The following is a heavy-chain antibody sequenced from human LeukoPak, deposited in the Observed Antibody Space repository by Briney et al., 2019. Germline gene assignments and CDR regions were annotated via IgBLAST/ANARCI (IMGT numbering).Heavy chain of an antibody. CDR1: GFTFSSYW. J-gene: IGHJ4*02. V-gene: IGHV3-74*03. Sequence: PGGSLRLSCVASGFTFSSYWMHWVRQAPGKGLEWVARINEDATTITHADSVRGRFTISRKNAKNTVYLQMNSLRAEDTAVYYCVRDLILVWTPGDDFDHWGQGTLVTVSS. CDR3: VRDLILVWTPGDDFDH. CDR2: INEDATTI. D-gene: IGHD3-16*01.